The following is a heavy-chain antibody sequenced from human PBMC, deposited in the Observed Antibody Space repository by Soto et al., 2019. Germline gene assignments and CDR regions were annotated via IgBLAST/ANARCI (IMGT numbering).Heavy chain of an antibody. CDR2: IYPGDSDS. D-gene: IGHD2-15*01. J-gene: IGHJ6*02. CDR3: ARHKGYCSSASCYGMDV. CDR1: GYTFTTYW. Sequence: GESLKISCEGSGYTFTTYWVAWVRQMPGKGLEWVGSIYPGDSDSRYNPSVQGQVTISADRSISTAYLQWNSLKASDTAMYFCARHKGYCSSASCYGMDVWGQGTTVTVSS. V-gene: IGHV5-51*01.